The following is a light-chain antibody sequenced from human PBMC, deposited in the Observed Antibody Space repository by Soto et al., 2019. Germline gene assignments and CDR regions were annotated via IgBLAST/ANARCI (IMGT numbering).Light chain of an antibody. CDR2: EDR. Sequence: NFMLTQPHSVSGSPGKTVTISCTRSSGNIASSSVQWYQQRPGSPPTTIIYEDRQRPSGVPDRFSGSIDASSNSASLTISGLKTEDEADYYCQSYDTSTPVVFGGGTQLTV. V-gene: IGLV6-57*04. CDR3: QSYDTSTPVV. J-gene: IGLJ2*01. CDR1: SGNIASSS.